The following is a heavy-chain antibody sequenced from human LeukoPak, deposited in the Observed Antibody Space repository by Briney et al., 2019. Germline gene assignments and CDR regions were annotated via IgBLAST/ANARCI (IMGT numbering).Heavy chain of an antibody. V-gene: IGHV4-34*01. CDR1: GGSISSYY. D-gene: IGHD4-17*01. CDR3: ARCSYMTPVYSFDY. J-gene: IGHJ4*02. CDR2: INHSGST. Sequence: SETLSLTCTVSGGSISSYYWSWIRQPPGKGLEWIGEINHSGSTNYNPSLKSRVTISVDTSKNQFSLKLSSVTAADTAVYYCARCSYMTPVYSFDYWGQGTLVTVSS.